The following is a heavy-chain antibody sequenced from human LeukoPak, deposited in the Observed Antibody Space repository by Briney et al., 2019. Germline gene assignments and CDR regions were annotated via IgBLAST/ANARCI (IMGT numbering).Heavy chain of an antibody. CDR3: AHQESYSSSWSFYFDY. CDR1: WFSLTTSGVG. J-gene: IGHJ4*02. D-gene: IGHD6-13*01. Sequence: GSGPTLVNPTDTLTLTCTFSWFSLTTSGVGVGWIRQPPGKALEWLALIYWDDDKRYSPSLRTRLTITKDTSKNRVVLSLTDLDPVDTATYYCAHQESYSSSWSFYFDYWAQGTLVTVSS. CDR2: IYWDDDK. V-gene: IGHV2-5*02.